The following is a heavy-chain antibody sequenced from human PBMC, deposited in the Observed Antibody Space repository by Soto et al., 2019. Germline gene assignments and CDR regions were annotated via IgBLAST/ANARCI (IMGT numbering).Heavy chain of an antibody. D-gene: IGHD6-25*01. V-gene: IGHV3-9*01. Sequence: TGGSLRLSCAASGFTFDDYAMHWVRQAPGKGLEWVSGISWNSGSIGYADSVKGRFTISRDNAKNSLYLQMNSLRAEDTALYYCAKGEGGYVASGLLDYWGQGTLVTVSS. CDR1: GFTFDDYA. CDR3: AKGEGGYVASGLLDY. J-gene: IGHJ4*02. CDR2: ISWNSGSI.